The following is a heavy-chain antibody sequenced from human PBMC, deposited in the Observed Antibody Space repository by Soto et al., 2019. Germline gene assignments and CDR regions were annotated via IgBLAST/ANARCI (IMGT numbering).Heavy chain of an antibody. Sequence: QVQLQQWGAGLLKPSETLSLTCAVYGGSFSGSYWSWIRQPPGKGLEWIGEINHSGSTNYNPSLKSRVTISVDTSKNQFSLKLSSVTAADTAVYYCARAGDIVVVVAATPSHDYGDGFDYWGQGTLVTVSS. J-gene: IGHJ4*02. CDR2: INHSGST. CDR1: GGSFSGSY. V-gene: IGHV4-34*01. D-gene: IGHD2-15*01. CDR3: ARAGDIVVVVAATPSHDYGDGFDY.